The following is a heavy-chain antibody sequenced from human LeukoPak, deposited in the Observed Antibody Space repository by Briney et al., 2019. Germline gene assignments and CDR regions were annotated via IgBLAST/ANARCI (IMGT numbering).Heavy chain of an antibody. D-gene: IGHD6-19*01. Sequence: GGSLRLSCAASGFIFSNYGMHWVRQPPGKGLEWVAVISYVGSNKYYADSVKGRFTISRDNSKNTLYLQMNSLRVEDTAAYYCAKEGSGWLFDYWGQGTLVTVSS. V-gene: IGHV3-30*18. J-gene: IGHJ4*02. CDR2: ISYVGSNK. CDR1: GFIFSNYG. CDR3: AKEGSGWLFDY.